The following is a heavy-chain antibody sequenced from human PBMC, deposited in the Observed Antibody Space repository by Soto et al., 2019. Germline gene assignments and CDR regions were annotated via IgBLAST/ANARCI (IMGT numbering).Heavy chain of an antibody. Sequence: SVTLSLTCTVAGRLGSISSGTYYWGWIRQPPGKGLEWIGSIYYSGSTYYNPSLKSPVTISVDRSKNQFSLKLSSVTAADTAVYYCASLAYDSSGYRSWYFDYWGQGTLVTVSS. D-gene: IGHD3-22*01. CDR3: ASLAYDSSGYRSWYFDY. J-gene: IGHJ4*02. V-gene: IGHV4-39*01. CDR1: GRLGSISSGTYY. CDR2: IYYSGST.